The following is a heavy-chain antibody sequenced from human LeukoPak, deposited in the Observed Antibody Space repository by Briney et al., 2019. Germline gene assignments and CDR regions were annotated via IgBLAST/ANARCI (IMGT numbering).Heavy chain of an antibody. J-gene: IGHJ3*02. CDR1: GGSIRRENYF. CDR3: ARLYSFDWLPHGAFDI. D-gene: IGHD3-9*01. V-gene: IGHV4-39*01. CDR2: VYYTGTT. Sequence: SETLSLTCTFSGGSIRRENYFRGWIRQSPGKGLEWIGNVYYTGTTYYNPSLKSRVIISVDTSMNQFSLKLSSVTAADTSVYYCARLYSFDWLPHGAFDIWGQGTVVTVSS.